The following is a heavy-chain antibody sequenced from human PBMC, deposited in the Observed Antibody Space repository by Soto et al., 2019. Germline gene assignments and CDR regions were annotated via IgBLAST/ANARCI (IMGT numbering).Heavy chain of an antibody. CDR2: ISSSGGST. D-gene: IGHD6-13*01. J-gene: IGHJ4*02. Sequence: EVQLLESGGGLAQPGGSLRLSCAASGFTFSNYAMSWVRQAPGKGLEWVSGISSSGGSTYYADSVKGRFTISRDNSKNTLDLQMNSPRAEYTAVYYCARDSSAGLYFDYWGQGTLVTVAS. CDR3: ARDSSAGLYFDY. CDR1: GFTFSNYA. V-gene: IGHV3-23*01.